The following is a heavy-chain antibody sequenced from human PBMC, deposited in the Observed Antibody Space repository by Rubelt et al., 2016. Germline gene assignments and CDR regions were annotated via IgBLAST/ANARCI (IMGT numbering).Heavy chain of an antibody. J-gene: IGHJ4*02. CDR3: ARGEDSGYYTYYFDY. Sequence: QVQLQESGPGLVKPSETLSLTCTVSGGSISSYYWSWIRQPPGKGLEWIGYIYYSGSTNYNPSLKSGFTISVDTSKNQFSLKLSSVTAADTAVYYCARGEDSGYYTYYFDYWGQGTLVTVSS. D-gene: IGHD3-22*01. CDR2: IYYSGST. V-gene: IGHV4-59*01. CDR1: GGSISSYY.